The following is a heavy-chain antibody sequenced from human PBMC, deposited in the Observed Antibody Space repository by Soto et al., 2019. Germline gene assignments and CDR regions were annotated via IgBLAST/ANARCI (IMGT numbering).Heavy chain of an antibody. CDR3: ARVGFTYYYDSSGYNPLDY. V-gene: IGHV4-59*12. CDR2: IYHSGST. CDR1: GGSISSYY. D-gene: IGHD3-22*01. Sequence: PSETLSLTCTVSGGSISSYYWSWIRQPPGKGLEWIGYIYHSGSTNYNPSLKSRVTISVDKSKNQFSLKLSSVTAADTAVYYCARVGFTYYYDSSGYNPLDYWGQGTLVTVSS. J-gene: IGHJ4*02.